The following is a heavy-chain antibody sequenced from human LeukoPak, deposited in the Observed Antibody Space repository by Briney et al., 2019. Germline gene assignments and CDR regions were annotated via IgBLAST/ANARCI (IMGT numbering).Heavy chain of an antibody. J-gene: IGHJ4*02. CDR1: GFTFSSYT. Sequence: PGGSLRLSCAASGFTFSSYTMNWVRQAPGKGLEWVSSITSGGVNTYYATSVKGRFTISRDNAKNSLFLQMNSLRAEDTAVYYCARESAMVKDLDYWGQGTLVTVSS. CDR2: ITSGGVNT. CDR3: ARESAMVKDLDY. D-gene: IGHD5-18*01. V-gene: IGHV3-21*01.